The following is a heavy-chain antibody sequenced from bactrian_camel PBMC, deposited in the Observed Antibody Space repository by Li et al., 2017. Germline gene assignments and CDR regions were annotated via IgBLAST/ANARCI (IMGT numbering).Heavy chain of an antibody. J-gene: IGHJ4*01. CDR2: VYKSDGST. V-gene: IGHV3-2*01. Sequence: VQLVESGGGLVQPGGSLRLSCAASGFTFSGYHMSWVRQAPGKGLEWVYSVYKSDGSTYYADSVKARFTISKDTAKNTVYLQMTSLKTEDMAMYYCAAGKWYTDEYNYWGHGTQVTVS. CDR1: GFTFSGYH. CDR3: AAGKWYTDEYNY. D-gene: IGHD6*01.